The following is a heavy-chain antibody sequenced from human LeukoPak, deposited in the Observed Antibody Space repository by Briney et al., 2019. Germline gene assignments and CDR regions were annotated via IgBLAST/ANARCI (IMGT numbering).Heavy chain of an antibody. Sequence: GGSLRLSCAASGFTFSDYYMSWVRQAPGKGLEWVSYSSGSSIYYADFVKGRFTISRDNAKNSLYLQMNSLRAEDTAVYYCAREGSSSWYVDYWGQGTLVTVSS. CDR1: GFTFSDYY. J-gene: IGHJ4*02. CDR2: SSGSSI. CDR3: AREGSSSWYVDY. V-gene: IGHV3-11*01. D-gene: IGHD6-13*01.